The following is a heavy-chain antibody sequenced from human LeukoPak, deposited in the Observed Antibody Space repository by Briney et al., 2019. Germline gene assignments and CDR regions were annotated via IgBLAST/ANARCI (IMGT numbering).Heavy chain of an antibody. CDR1: GFTFSSYW. CDR3: ARDRTLAVYYYDSSGPVDY. J-gene: IGHJ4*02. Sequence: GGSLRLSCTASGFTFSSYWMHWVRQAPGKGLVWVSRTNSDGSSTTYADSVKGRFTISRDNAKNTLYLQMNSLRAEDTAVYYCARDRTLAVYYYDSSGPVDYWGQGTLVTVSS. V-gene: IGHV3-74*01. CDR2: TNSDGSST. D-gene: IGHD3-22*01.